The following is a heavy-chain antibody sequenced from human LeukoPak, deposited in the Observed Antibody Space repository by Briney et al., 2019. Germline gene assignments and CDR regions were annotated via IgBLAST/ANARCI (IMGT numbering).Heavy chain of an antibody. CDR1: GGSISSNY. Sequence: SETLSLTCTVSGGSISSNYWSWIRQPPGEGLEWIGYVYYSGSTIYNPSLKSRVTISVDTSKNQFSLKLSSVTAADPAVYYCARRAYSSGYYYFDYWGQGTLVTVSS. D-gene: IGHD3-22*01. J-gene: IGHJ4*02. CDR3: ARRAYSSGYYYFDY. CDR2: VYYSGST. V-gene: IGHV4-59*01.